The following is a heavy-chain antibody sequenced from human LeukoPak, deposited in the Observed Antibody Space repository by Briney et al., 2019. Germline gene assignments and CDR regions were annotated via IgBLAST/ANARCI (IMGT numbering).Heavy chain of an antibody. D-gene: IGHD6-13*01. CDR1: GYTFTARY. V-gene: IGHV1-2*02. J-gene: IGHJ4*02. Sequence: AAVKVSCKASGYTFTARYMHWVRPAPGQGRKWMGFIKPESGSTNYAQKFQDRVTMTRDTSITTVYMELSSLGSDDTAVYLCSTEEKYCQSSTCDDYWGQGTLVTVSS. CDR3: STEEKYCQSSTCDDY. CDR2: IKPESGST.